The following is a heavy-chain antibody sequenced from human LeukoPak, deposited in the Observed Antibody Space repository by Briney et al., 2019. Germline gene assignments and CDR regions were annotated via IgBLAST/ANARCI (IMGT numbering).Heavy chain of an antibody. CDR3: ARLTSNSSGSSFDY. Sequence: SETLSLTCTVSGGSISSYYWSWIRQPPGKGLEWIGYIYYSGSTNYNPSLKSRVTISVDTSKNQFSLKLSSVTAADTAVYYCARLTSNSSGSSFDYWGQGTLVTVSS. CDR2: IYYSGST. V-gene: IGHV4-59*08. J-gene: IGHJ4*02. CDR1: GGSISSYY. D-gene: IGHD5-18*01.